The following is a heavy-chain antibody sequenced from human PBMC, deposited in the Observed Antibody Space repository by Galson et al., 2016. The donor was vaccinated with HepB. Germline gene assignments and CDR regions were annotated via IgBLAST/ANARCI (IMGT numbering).Heavy chain of an antibody. CDR2: ISDYNGYT. CDR1: GYTFTRYG. Sequence: SEKVSCKASGYTFTRYGISWVRPPPGQGLEWMGWISDYNGYTYYIETPQGRVTLTIDISTRTAYMELRSLRFDDPAVYYRAKTGRVHQQLVPEDSWGQGTLVTVSS. V-gene: IGHV1-18*01. CDR3: AKTGRVHQQLVPEDS. J-gene: IGHJ4*02. D-gene: IGHD6-13*01.